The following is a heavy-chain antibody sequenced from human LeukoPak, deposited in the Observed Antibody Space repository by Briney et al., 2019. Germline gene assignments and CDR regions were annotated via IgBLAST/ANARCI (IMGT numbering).Heavy chain of an antibody. CDR1: GFTFSSYA. CDR3: ARMMGTEDILTGVFDY. V-gene: IGHV3-74*01. J-gene: IGHJ4*02. CDR2: INSDGSST. D-gene: IGHD3-9*01. Sequence: GGSLRLSCAASGFTFSSYAMSWVRQAPGKGLVWVSRINSDGSSTTYADSVKGRFSISRDNAKNTLFLQMNSLRAEDTAVYYCARMMGTEDILTGVFDYWGQGTLVTVSS.